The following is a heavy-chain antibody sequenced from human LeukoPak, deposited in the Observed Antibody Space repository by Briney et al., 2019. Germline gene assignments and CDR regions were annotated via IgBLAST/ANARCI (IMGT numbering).Heavy chain of an antibody. V-gene: IGHV4-59*08. Sequence: SETLSLTCTVSGGSISSYYWSWIRQPPGKGLEWIGYIYYSGSTNYNPSLKSRVTISVDTSKNQFSLKLSSVTAADTAVYYCARQSRTASGYYPIDYWGQGTLVTVSS. J-gene: IGHJ4*02. CDR3: ARQSRTASGYYPIDY. CDR2: IYYSGST. D-gene: IGHD3-22*01. CDR1: GGSISSYY.